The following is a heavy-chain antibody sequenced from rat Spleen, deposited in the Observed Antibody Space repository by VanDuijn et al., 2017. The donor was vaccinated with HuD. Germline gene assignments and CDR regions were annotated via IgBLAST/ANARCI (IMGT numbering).Heavy chain of an antibody. V-gene: IGHV5-31*01. D-gene: IGHD1-9*01. CDR1: GFTFKNYW. J-gene: IGHJ2*01. CDR3: ARHLYYGYRGFDY. Sequence: EVQLMESGRGLVQPGRSLKLSCVASGFTFKNYWMTWIRQAPGKGLEWVASISYDGSSAYYRDSVKGRFTISRDNAKNTLYLQMDSLRSEDTATYYCARHLYYGYRGFDYWGQGVMVTVSS. CDR2: ISYDGSSA.